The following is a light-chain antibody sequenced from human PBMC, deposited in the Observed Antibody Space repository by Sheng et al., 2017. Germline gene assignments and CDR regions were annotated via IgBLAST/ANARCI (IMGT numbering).Light chain of an antibody. CDR1: QSINTW. Sequence: DIQMTQSPSTLSASVGDRVSISCRASQSINTWLAWYQLKPGKAPKLLIYMASILQSGIPSRFSGGGSGTEFTLTITGLQPDDFATYYCQHYHHFSPDAFGQGTKLEI. CDR3: QHYHHFSPDA. CDR2: MAS. J-gene: IGKJ2*01. V-gene: IGKV1-5*03.